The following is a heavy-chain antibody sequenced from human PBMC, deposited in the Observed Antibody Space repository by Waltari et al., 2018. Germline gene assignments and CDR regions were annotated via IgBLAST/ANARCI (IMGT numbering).Heavy chain of an antibody. D-gene: IGHD4-17*01. CDR2: INHSGST. Sequence: QVQLQQWRAGLLKPSETLSLTCAVYAGSFSGYYWSWIRQPPGNGLEWIGEINHSGSTNYNPSLKSRVTISVDTSKNQFSLKLSSVTAADTAVYYCARMTTRGGYWGQGTLVTVSS. V-gene: IGHV4-34*01. J-gene: IGHJ4*02. CDR3: ARMTTRGGY. CDR1: AGSFSGYY.